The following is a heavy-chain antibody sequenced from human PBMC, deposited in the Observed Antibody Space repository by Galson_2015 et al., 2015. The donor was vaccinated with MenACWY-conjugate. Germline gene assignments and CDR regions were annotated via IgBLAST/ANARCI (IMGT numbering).Heavy chain of an antibody. CDR2: ISATSATI. Sequence: SLRLSCAASGFTFSSFSMNWVRQAPGKGLEWVSSISATSATIYYADSVKGRFTISRDNAKNSLYLQMNSLRADDTAAYYCARTAGSVPPWGLGTLVTVSS. CDR3: ARTAGSVPP. J-gene: IGHJ5*02. V-gene: IGHV3-21*01. D-gene: IGHD6-13*01. CDR1: GFTFSSFS.